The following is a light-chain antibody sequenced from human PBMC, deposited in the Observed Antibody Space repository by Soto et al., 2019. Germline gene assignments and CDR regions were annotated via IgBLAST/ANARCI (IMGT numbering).Light chain of an antibody. CDR2: DVN. Sequence: QSALTQPASVSGSPGQSITMSCTGTSSDVGGYDYVAWYQQHPGKAPKLMIYDVNHRPSGVSSRFSGSKSGNTASLTISGLQAEDEADYYCSSYTTSSTLVVFGGGTKLTVL. V-gene: IGLV2-14*03. CDR1: SSDVGGYDY. J-gene: IGLJ2*01. CDR3: SSYTTSSTLVV.